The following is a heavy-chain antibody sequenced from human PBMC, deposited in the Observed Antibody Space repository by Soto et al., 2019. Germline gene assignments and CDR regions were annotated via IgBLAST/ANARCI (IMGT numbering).Heavy chain of an antibody. V-gene: IGHV3-7*03. CDR3: ARDMSALDY. J-gene: IGHJ4*02. Sequence: EVQLVESGGGLVQPGGSLRLSCAASGFTFSARWMSWVRQAPGKGLEWVANIKEDGTGQYYVDSVKGQFTISRDNAKNSLYLQMNSLRAEDTAVYYCARDMSALDYWGQGTQVTVSS. D-gene: IGHD3-10*02. CDR2: IKEDGTGQ. CDR1: GFTFSARW.